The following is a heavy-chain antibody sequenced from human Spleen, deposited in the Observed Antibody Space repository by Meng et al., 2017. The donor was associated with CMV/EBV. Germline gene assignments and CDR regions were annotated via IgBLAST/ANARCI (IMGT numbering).Heavy chain of an antibody. V-gene: IGHV4-30-4*08. CDR2: IDYSGSGTT. D-gene: IGHD3-3*01. Sequence: SGDYYWSWIRQPPGKGLEWIGYIDYSGSGTTYYNPSLKSRATISLDTSKNQFSLKLSSVTAADTAVYYCARGTFWSGYYKAEYFQHWGQGTLVTVSS. J-gene: IGHJ1*01. CDR1: SGDYY. CDR3: ARGTFWSGYYKAEYFQH.